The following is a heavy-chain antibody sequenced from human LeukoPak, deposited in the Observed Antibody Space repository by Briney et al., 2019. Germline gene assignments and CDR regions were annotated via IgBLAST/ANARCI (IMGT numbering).Heavy chain of an antibody. J-gene: IGHJ4*02. CDR3: ASNGDYLDLFDY. CDR1: GGTFSSYA. V-gene: IGHV1-69*13. CDR2: IIPIFGTA. D-gene: IGHD4-17*01. Sequence: SVKVSGKASGGTFSSYAISWVRQAPGQGLEWMGGIIPIFGTANYAQKFQGRVTITADESTSTAYMELSSLRSEDTAVYYCASNGDYLDLFDYWGQGILVTVSS.